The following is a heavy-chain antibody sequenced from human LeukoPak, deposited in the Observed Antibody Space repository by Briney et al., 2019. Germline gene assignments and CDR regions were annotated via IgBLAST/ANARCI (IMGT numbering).Heavy chain of an antibody. CDR1: GFTFDDYA. CDR3: ARVFSGTTYYKSYFDY. Sequence: PGGSLRLSCAASGFTFDDYAMHWVRQAPGKGLEWVSGISWNSGSIGYADSVKGRFTISRDNAKNSLYLQMNSLRAEDTALYYCARVFSGTTYYKSYFDYWGQGTLVTVSS. D-gene: IGHD3-10*01. J-gene: IGHJ4*02. CDR2: ISWNSGSI. V-gene: IGHV3-9*01.